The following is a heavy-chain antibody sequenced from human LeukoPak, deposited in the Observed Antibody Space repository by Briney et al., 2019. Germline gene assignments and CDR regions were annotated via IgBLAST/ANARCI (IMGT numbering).Heavy chain of an antibody. V-gene: IGHV3-7*01. D-gene: IGHD3-9*01. CDR2: IRQDGSEK. J-gene: IGHJ3*02. CDR3: ARDRYYDILTGYTPLVAFDI. Sequence: ETLSLTCTVSGGSISSSSYYWGWIRQPPGKGLEWVANIRQDGSEKYYVDSVKGRFTISRDNAKNSLYLQMNSLRAEDTAVYYCARDRYYDILTGYTPLVAFDIWGQGTMVTVSS. CDR1: GGSISSSSYY.